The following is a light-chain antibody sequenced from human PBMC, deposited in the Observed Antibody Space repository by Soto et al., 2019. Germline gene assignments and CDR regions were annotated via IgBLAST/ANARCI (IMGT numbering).Light chain of an antibody. CDR3: QQLNSYPRGFT. V-gene: IGKV1-9*01. CDR1: QGISSY. J-gene: IGKJ3*01. Sequence: DIQLTQSPSFLSASVGDRVTITCRASQGISSYLAWYQQKPGKAPKLLIYAASTLQSGVPSRFGGSGSGTEFTLTISSLQPEDFATYYCQQLNSYPRGFTFGPGTKVDIK. CDR2: AAS.